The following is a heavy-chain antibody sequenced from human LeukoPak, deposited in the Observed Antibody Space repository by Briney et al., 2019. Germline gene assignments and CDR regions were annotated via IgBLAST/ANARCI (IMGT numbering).Heavy chain of an antibody. CDR3: ARGRRVNAWIQLWFFDY. CDR2: INHSGST. J-gene: IGHJ4*02. V-gene: IGHV4-34*01. D-gene: IGHD5-18*01. CDR1: GGSSSGYY. Sequence: SETLSLTCAVYGGSSSGYYWSWIRQPPGKGLEWIGEINHSGSTNYNPSLKSRVTISVDTSKNQFSLKLSSVTAADTAVYYCARGRRVNAWIQLWFFDYWGQGTLVTVSS.